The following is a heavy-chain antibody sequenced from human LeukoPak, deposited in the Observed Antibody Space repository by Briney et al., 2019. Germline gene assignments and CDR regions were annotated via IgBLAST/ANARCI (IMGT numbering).Heavy chain of an antibody. D-gene: IGHD3-10*02. CDR1: GFTFSSYW. J-gene: IGHJ6*04. V-gene: IGHV3-74*01. CDR2: IKSDGSTT. Sequence: AGGSLRLSCAASGFTFSSYWMHWVRQAPGKGLVWVSRIKSDGSTTSYADSVKGRITISRDNAKNSLYLQMNSLRAEDTAVYYCAELGITMIGGVWGKGTTVTISS. CDR3: AELGITMIGGV.